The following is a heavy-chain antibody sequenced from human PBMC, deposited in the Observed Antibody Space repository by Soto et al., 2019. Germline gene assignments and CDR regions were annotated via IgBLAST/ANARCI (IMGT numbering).Heavy chain of an antibody. V-gene: IGHV1-69*13. CDR2: IIPIFGTA. J-gene: IGHJ4*02. CDR1: GGTFSSYS. D-gene: IGHD6-6*01. Sequence: SVKVSCKASGGTFSSYSISWVRQAPGQGLEWMGGIIPIFGTANYAQKFQGRVTITADESTSTAYMELSSLRSEDTAVYYCGQLVKGYFDYWGQGTLVTVSS. CDR3: GQLVKGYFDY.